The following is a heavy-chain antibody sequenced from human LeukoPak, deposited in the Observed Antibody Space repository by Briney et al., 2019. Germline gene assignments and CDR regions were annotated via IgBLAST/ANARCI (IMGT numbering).Heavy chain of an antibody. CDR3: AKTEGRSYLCDY. CDR2: IFSDGST. Sequence: GGSLRLSCAASGFTFSSYWMSWVRQAPGKGLEWVSVIFSDGSTYYADSVKGRFTISRDDSKNTLYLQMNSLRAEDTAVYYCAKTEGRSYLCDYWGQGTLVTVSS. J-gene: IGHJ4*02. CDR1: GFTFSSYW. V-gene: IGHV3-23*01. D-gene: IGHD1-26*01.